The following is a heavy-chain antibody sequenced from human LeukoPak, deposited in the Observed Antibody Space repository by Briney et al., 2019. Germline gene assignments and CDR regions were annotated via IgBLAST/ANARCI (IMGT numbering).Heavy chain of an antibody. V-gene: IGHV3-11*06. CDR2: ISSSSSYT. Sequence: GGSLRLSCAASGFTFRDYHMSWIRQAPGKGLEWVSYISSSSSYTNYADSVKGRFTISRDNAKNSLYLQMNSLRAEDTAVYYCARDREYYYDSSGYREIDYWGQGTLVTVSS. J-gene: IGHJ4*02. D-gene: IGHD3-22*01. CDR3: ARDREYYYDSSGYREIDY. CDR1: GFTFRDYH.